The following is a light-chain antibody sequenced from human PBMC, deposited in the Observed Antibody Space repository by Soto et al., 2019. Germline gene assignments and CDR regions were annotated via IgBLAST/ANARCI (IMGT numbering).Light chain of an antibody. V-gene: IGKV3-15*01. CDR2: GAS. Sequence: EIVMTQSPDTLSGSPGDSATLSCRARQSISNNLAWYQQKPGQAPRLLIYGASTRTTGIPARFSGSGSGTEFTLTISSLQSEDFAVYYCQQYNNWPYTFAQGTKLEIK. J-gene: IGKJ2*01. CDR3: QQYNNWPYT. CDR1: QSISNN.